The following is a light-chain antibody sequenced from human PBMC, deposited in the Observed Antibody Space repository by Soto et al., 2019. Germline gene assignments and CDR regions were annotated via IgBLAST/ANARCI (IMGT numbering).Light chain of an antibody. CDR3: QQRSEWPIT. CDR2: GAS. J-gene: IGKJ5*01. Sequence: TNSPVTLSLSPGGGATLSCRASQSVSRRLAWYQQRPGQSPRLLISGASMRASGVPVRFIGSGSGTDFTLTITRLEPEDFAVYYCQQRSEWPITFGQGTRLEI. CDR1: QSVSRR. V-gene: IGKV3D-20*02.